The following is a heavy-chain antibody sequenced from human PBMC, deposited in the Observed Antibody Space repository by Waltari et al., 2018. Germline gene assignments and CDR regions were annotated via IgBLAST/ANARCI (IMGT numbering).Heavy chain of an antibody. CDR2: INQDGSEK. J-gene: IGHJ4*02. Sequence: EVQLVESGGDLVQPGGALSLSCAPSGFTFSSFWMRWVRQAPGKGLEWVANINQDGSEKLYVDSVKGRFTISRDNAKDSLYLQMNSLRGEDTAVYYCARVSWDTITRKGIDYWGLGTLVTVSS. D-gene: IGHD1-26*01. V-gene: IGHV3-7*01. CDR1: GFTFSSFW. CDR3: ARVSWDTITRKGIDY.